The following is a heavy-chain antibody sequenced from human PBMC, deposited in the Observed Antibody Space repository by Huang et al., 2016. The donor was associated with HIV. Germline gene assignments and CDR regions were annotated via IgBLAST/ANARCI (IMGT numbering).Heavy chain of an antibody. CDR2: VKDSGPT. D-gene: IGHD3-3*01. J-gene: IGHJ6*02. Sequence: QMQLQQRGAGLLKPSETLSLTCGVSGGSFTGNYVTWIRQAPGQGLEWIGEVKDSGPTNYNRSLNGRVTISLDKSNRELSLNLRSVTAADTAVYYCARQWTILEWLLGLDVWGQGTTVIVSS. CDR3: ARQWTILEWLLGLDV. V-gene: IGHV4-34*02. CDR1: GGSFTGNY.